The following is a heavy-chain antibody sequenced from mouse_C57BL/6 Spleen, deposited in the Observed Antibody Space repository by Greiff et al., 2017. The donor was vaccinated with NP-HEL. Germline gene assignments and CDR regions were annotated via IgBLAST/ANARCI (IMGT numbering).Heavy chain of an antibody. CDR1: GYAFSSSW. D-gene: IGHD1-1*01. J-gene: IGHJ2*01. Sequence: VKVVESGPELVKPGASVKISCKASGYAFSSSWMNWVKQKPGKGLEWIGRIYPGDGDTNYNGKFKGKATLTADKSSSTAYMQLSSLTSEDSAVYFCANGSRFYYFDDWGKGTTVTVSS. V-gene: IGHV1-82*01. CDR2: IYPGDGDT. CDR3: ANGSRFYYFDD.